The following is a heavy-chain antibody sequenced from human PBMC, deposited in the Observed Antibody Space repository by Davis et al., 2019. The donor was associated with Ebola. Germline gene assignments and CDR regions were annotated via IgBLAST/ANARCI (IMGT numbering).Heavy chain of an antibody. Sequence: GESLKISCAASGFTFSSYSMNWVRQAPGKGLEWVSYISSSSSTIYYADSVKGRFTISRDNSKNTLYLQMNSLRAEDTAVYYCAKEYGMDVWGQATTVTVSS. CDR2: ISSSSSTI. J-gene: IGHJ6*02. CDR1: GFTFSSYS. V-gene: IGHV3-48*01. CDR3: AKEYGMDV.